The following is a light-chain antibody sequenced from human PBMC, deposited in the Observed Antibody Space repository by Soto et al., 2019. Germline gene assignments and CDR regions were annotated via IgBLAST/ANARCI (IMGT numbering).Light chain of an antibody. V-gene: IGLV2-14*01. Sequence: QSALTQPASVSGSPGQSITISCTGTNSDVGGYNYVSWYQQHPGKAPKLMIYDVSNRPSGVSNRFSGSKSGNTASLTISGLQAEDEADYYGSSYTSISTLGVVFGGGTKLTVL. CDR3: SSYTSISTLGVV. CDR1: NSDVGGYNY. CDR2: DVS. J-gene: IGLJ2*01.